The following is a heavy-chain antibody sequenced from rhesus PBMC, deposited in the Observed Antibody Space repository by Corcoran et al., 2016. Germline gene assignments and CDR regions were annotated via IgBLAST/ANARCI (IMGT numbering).Heavy chain of an antibody. CDR1: GGSISSSY. V-gene: IGHV4-169*02. CDR3: ARELGGFDV. J-gene: IGHJ5-1*01. CDR2: IYGSGRSN. Sequence: QLQLQESDPGLVQPSETLSVTCAVSGGSISSSYWRWIRQAPGKGLGWIGYIYGSGRSNNYNPSRKSRVTRSVDTSKNQLSLKLSSGTTADTAVYYWARELGGFDVWGSGGLVTVSS.